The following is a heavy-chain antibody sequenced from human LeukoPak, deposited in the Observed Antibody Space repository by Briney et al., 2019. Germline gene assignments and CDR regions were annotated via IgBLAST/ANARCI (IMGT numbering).Heavy chain of an antibody. J-gene: IGHJ6*03. V-gene: IGHV1-69*05. CDR3: ARTIAARDYYYMDV. Sequence: GASVKVSCKASGYTFTGYYMHWVRQAPGQGLEWMGGIIPIFGTANYAQKFQGRVTITTDESTSTAYMELSSLRSEDTAVYYCARTIAARDYYYMDVWGKGTTVTVSS. CDR2: IIPIFGTA. CDR1: GYTFTGYY. D-gene: IGHD6-6*01.